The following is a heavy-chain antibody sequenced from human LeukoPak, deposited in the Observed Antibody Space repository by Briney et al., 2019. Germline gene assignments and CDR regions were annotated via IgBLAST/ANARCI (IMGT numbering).Heavy chain of an antibody. J-gene: IGHJ4*02. D-gene: IGHD5-18*01. CDR1: GFTFSSYW. CDR3: ARAQGGYSYGFDY. CDR2: IKQDGSEK. V-gene: IGHV3-7*01. Sequence: GGSLLLSCAASGFTFSSYWMSCVRPAAGKGLEWVDKIKQDGSEKYYVDSLKGRFTISRDNAKNSLYLQMNSLRAEDTAVYYCARAQGGYSYGFDYWGQGTLVTVSS.